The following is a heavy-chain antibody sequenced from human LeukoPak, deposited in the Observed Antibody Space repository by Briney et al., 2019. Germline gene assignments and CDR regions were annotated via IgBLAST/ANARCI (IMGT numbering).Heavy chain of an antibody. Sequence: PGGSLRLSCAASGFTFSSYGMHWVRQAPGKGLEWVAVIWYDGSNKYYADSVKGRFTISRDNSKNTPYLQMNSLRAEDTAVYYCARDHYDSSGYYPTFNYWGQGTLVTVSS. J-gene: IGHJ4*02. CDR2: IWYDGSNK. V-gene: IGHV3-33*01. D-gene: IGHD3-22*01. CDR1: GFTFSSYG. CDR3: ARDHYDSSGYYPTFNY.